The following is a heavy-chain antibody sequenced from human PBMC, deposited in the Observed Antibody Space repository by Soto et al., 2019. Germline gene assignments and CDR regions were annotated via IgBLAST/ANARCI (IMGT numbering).Heavy chain of an antibody. CDR2: IWFDGSSK. CDR3: VGGVDYYEY. CDR1: GFIFNSYS. J-gene: IGHJ4*02. V-gene: IGHV3-33*01. D-gene: IGHD3-16*01. Sequence: GGSLRFSCAGSGFIFNSYSMNWVRQAPGKGLEWVAVIWFDGSSKYYADSVKGRFTISRDNSKNTVDLQMHSLRAEDTSAYYCVGGVDYYEYWGQGILVTVSS.